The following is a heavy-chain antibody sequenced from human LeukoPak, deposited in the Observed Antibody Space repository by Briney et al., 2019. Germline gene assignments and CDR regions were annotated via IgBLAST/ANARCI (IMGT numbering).Heavy chain of an antibody. CDR2: ISSASTYI. J-gene: IGHJ4*02. CDR1: GFTFSTHT. CDR3: ARDTDGYSYGLSYFDS. V-gene: IGHV3-21*01. D-gene: IGHD5-18*01. Sequence: GGSLRLSCVASGFTFSTHTMNWVRQAPGKGLEWVSSISSASTYIYSADSVRGRFTISRDNAKNSLYLQMNSLRAEDTAVYYCARDTDGYSYGLSYFDSWGQGTLITVSS.